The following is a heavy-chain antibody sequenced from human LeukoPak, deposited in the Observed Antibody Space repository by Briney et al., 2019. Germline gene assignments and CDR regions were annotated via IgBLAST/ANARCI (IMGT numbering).Heavy chain of an antibody. D-gene: IGHD6-13*01. CDR1: GGSISSYY. J-gene: IGHJ4*02. V-gene: IGHV4-4*07. Sequence: SETLSLTCTVSGGSISSYYWSWIRQPAGKGLEWIGRIYTSGSTNYNPSLKSRVTMSVDTSKNQFSLKLSSVTAADTAVYYCARDRDSSSWYGLGYFDYWGQGTLVTVSS. CDR2: IYTSGST. CDR3: ARDRDSSSWYGLGYFDY.